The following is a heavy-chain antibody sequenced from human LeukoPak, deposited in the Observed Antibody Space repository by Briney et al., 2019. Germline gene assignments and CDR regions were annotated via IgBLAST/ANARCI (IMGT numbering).Heavy chain of an antibody. D-gene: IGHD4-17*01. Sequence: ASVKVSCKASGYTFTSYGISWVRQAPGQGLEWMGWISAYNGNTNYAQKLQGRVTMTTDTSTSTAYMELRSLRSDDTAVYYCASVAYGDHGYYFDYWGQGILVTVSS. CDR3: ASVAYGDHGYYFDY. CDR2: ISAYNGNT. V-gene: IGHV1-18*01. CDR1: GYTFTSYG. J-gene: IGHJ4*02.